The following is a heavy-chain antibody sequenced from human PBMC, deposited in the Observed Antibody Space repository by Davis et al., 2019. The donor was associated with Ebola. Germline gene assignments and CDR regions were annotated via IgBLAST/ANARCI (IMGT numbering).Heavy chain of an antibody. CDR3: ARAAFGYNSGWYADY. J-gene: IGHJ4*02. D-gene: IGHD6-19*01. CDR2: IHGGNGNR. CDR1: GYTFTNYA. Sequence: ASVKVSCKAPGYTFTNYAMHWVRQAPGQRLEWMGWIHGGNGNRKYSQKFQGRVTITMDTSASTAHMELSSLRSEDTAVYYCARAAFGYNSGWYADYWGQGTLVTVSS. V-gene: IGHV1-3*01.